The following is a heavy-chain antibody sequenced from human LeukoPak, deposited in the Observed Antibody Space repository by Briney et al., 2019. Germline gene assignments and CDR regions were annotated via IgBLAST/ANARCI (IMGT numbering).Heavy chain of an antibody. CDR3: AKDPIAYGSSAPYFDY. V-gene: IGHV3-48*03. CDR1: GFTFSSYE. CDR2: ISSSGSTI. J-gene: IGHJ4*02. Sequence: GGSLRLSCAASGFTFSSYEMNWVRQAPGKGLEWVSYISSSGSTIYYADSVKGRFTISRDNAKNSLYLQMNSLRAEDTAVYYCAKDPIAYGSSAPYFDYWGQGTLVTVSS. D-gene: IGHD6-6*01.